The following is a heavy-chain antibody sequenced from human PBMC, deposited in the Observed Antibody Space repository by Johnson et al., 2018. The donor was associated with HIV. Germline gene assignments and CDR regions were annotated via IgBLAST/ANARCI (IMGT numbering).Heavy chain of an antibody. CDR2: IGTAGDT. CDR3: ARGGAHDAFDI. CDR1: GFTFSSYD. V-gene: IGHV3-13*01. D-gene: IGHD3-16*01. Sequence: EMQLVESGGGLVQPGGSLRLACAASGFTFSSYDMHWVRQATGKGLEWVSAIGTAGDTYYPGSVKGRFTISRENAKNSLYLQMNSLRGGDTAVYYCARGGAHDAFDIWGQGTMVTVSS. J-gene: IGHJ3*02.